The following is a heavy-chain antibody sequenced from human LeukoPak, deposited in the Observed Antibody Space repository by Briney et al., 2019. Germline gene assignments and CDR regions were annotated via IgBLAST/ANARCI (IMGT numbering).Heavy chain of an antibody. D-gene: IGHD3-3*01. V-gene: IGHV3-23*01. J-gene: IGHJ4*02. CDR1: GFTFSSYA. Sequence: PGGSLRLSCAASGFTFSSYAMSWVRQAPGKGLEWVSAISGSGGSTYYADSVKGRFTISRDNSKNTLYLQMNSLRAEDTAVYYCASTVTIFGVVTPPISDYWGQGTLVTVSS. CDR3: ASTVTIFGVVTPPISDY. CDR2: ISGSGGST.